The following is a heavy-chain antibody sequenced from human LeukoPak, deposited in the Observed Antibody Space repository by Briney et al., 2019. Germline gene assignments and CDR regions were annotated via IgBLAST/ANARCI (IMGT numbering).Heavy chain of an antibody. J-gene: IGHJ4*02. Sequence: SETLSLTCTVSGYSISSGYYWGWIRQPPGKGLEWIGSIYHSGSTYYNPSLMSRVTISVDTSKNQFSLKLSSVTAADTAVYYCARDKDYVWGSYRYTFDYWGQGTLVTVSS. V-gene: IGHV4-38-2*02. D-gene: IGHD3-16*02. CDR3: ARDKDYVWGSYRYTFDY. CDR1: GYSISSGYY. CDR2: IYHSGST.